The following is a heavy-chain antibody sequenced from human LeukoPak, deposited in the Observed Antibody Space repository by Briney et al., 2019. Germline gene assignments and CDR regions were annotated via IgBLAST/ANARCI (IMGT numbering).Heavy chain of an antibody. V-gene: IGHV3-7*01. CDR1: GFTFSSYA. CDR3: ARIRERWLQSDFDY. Sequence: GSLRLSCAASGFTFSSYAMSWVRQAPGKGLEWVANIKQDGSEKYYVDSVKGRFTISRDNAKNSLYLQMNSLRAEDTAVYYCARIRERWLQSDFDYWGQGTLVTVSS. CDR2: IKQDGSEK. D-gene: IGHD5-12*01. J-gene: IGHJ4*02.